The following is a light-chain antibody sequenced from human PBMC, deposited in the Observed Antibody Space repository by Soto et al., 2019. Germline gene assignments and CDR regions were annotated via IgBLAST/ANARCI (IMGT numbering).Light chain of an antibody. CDR3: QQSFSSPWT. CDR2: AAS. J-gene: IGKJ1*01. CDR1: QSISSH. Sequence: DIQMTQSPSSLSASVGDRVTITCRASQSISSHLNWFQQKAGKAPNLLISAASSLQSGVPSRFSGSGSGTDFTLTVSSLEPEDFATYYCQQSFSSPWTFGQGTKVGIK. V-gene: IGKV1-39*01.